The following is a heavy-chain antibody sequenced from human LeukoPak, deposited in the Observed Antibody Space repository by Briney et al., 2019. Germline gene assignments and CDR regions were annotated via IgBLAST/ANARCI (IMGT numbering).Heavy chain of an antibody. CDR3: ATDLTRAARGGY. Sequence: ASVKVSCKASGYTFTSYYMHWVRQATGQGLEWMGWMNPNSGNTGYAQKFQGRVTMTRNTSISTAYMELSSLRSEDTAVYYCATDLTRAARGGYWGQGTLVTVSS. V-gene: IGHV1-8*02. J-gene: IGHJ4*02. CDR2: MNPNSGNT. CDR1: GYTFTSYY. D-gene: IGHD3-10*01.